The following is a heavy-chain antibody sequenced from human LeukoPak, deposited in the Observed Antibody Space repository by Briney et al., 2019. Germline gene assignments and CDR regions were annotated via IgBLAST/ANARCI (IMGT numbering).Heavy chain of an antibody. CDR3: ARTKYCTNGVCYTNYMDV. Sequence: GGSLRLSXAASGFTFSDYYMSWIRQAPGKGMEWVSYISSSGSTIYYADSVKGRFTISRDNAKNSLYLQMNSLRAEDTAVYYCARTKYCTNGVCYTNYMDVWGKGTTVTVSS. J-gene: IGHJ6*03. CDR2: ISSSGSTI. V-gene: IGHV3-11*04. D-gene: IGHD2-8*01. CDR1: GFTFSDYY.